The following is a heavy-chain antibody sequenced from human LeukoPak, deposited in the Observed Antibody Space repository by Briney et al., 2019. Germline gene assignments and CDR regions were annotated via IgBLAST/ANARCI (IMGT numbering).Heavy chain of an antibody. CDR1: GFTFSSYG. J-gene: IGHJ4*02. CDR3: AKDARYNWNSTGGRYFEY. V-gene: IGHV3-30*02. CDR2: IRYDGSNK. D-gene: IGHD1-1*01. Sequence: GGSLRLSCAASGFTFSSYGMHWVRQAPGKGLEWVAFIRYDGSNKYYADSVKGRFTTSRDNSKNTLYLQMNSLRAEDTAVYYCAKDARYNWNSTGGRYFEYWGQGTLVTVSS.